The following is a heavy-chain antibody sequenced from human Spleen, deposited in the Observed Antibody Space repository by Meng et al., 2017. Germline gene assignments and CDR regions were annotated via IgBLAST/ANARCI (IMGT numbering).Heavy chain of an antibody. CDR1: GYTFTSYY. CDR2: INPSGGST. CDR3: ARDHLEANYYDSSEYYCPDY. D-gene: IGHD3-22*01. J-gene: IGHJ4*02. Sequence: ASVKVSCKASGYTFTSYYMHWVRQAPGQGLEWMGIINPSGGSTSYTQKFQGRVTMTRDTSTSTVYMDLSSLTSEDTAVYYCARDHLEANYYDSSEYYCPDYWGQGTLVTVSS. V-gene: IGHV1-46*01.